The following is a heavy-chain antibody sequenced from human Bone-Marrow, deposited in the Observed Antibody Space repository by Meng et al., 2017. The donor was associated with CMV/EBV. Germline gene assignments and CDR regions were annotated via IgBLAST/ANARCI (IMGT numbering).Heavy chain of an antibody. V-gene: IGHV1-69*01. CDR2: IIPIFGTA. J-gene: IGHJ5*02. CDR1: VGTFSSDA. CDR3: ARDPPPA. Sequence: HVQLGECGAEVKKPGSTVKVSCKASVGTFSSDAISWVRQAPGQGVEWMGGIIPIFGTAHYAQKFQGRVTITADESTSTDYMELSSLRSEDTAVYYCARDPPPAWGQGTLVTVSS.